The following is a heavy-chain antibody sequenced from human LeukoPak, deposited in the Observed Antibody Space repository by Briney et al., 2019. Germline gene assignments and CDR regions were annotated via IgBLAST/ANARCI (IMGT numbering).Heavy chain of an antibody. Sequence: ASVKVSCKASGYTFTGYYMHWVRQAPGQGLEWMGWINPNSGGTNYAQKFQGWVTMTRDTSISTAYMELSRLRSDDTAVYYCARETMITFGGVGAFDIWGQGTMVTVPS. J-gene: IGHJ3*02. D-gene: IGHD3-16*01. CDR1: GYTFTGYY. CDR3: ARETMITFGGVGAFDI. V-gene: IGHV1-2*04. CDR2: INPNSGGT.